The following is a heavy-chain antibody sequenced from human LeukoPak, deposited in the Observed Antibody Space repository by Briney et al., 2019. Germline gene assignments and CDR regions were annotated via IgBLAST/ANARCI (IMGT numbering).Heavy chain of an antibody. CDR1: GFTFSSYG. V-gene: IGHV3-33*01. J-gene: IGHJ6*02. CDR3: APIQHIYGMDV. CDR2: IWYDGSNK. D-gene: IGHD1-1*01. Sequence: PGGSLRLSCAASGFTFSSYGMHWVRQAPGKGLEWVAVIWYDGSNKYYADSVKGRFTISRDNSKNTLYLQMNSLRAEDTAVYYCAPIQHIYGMDVWGQGTTVTVSS.